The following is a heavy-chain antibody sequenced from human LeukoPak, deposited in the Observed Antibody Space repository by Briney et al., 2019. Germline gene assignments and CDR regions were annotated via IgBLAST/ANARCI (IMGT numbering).Heavy chain of an antibody. V-gene: IGHV4-34*01. Sequence: PSETLSLTCAVYGGSFSGYYWSWLRQPPGKGREWIGEINHSGSTNYNPSLKSRVTISVDTSKNQCSLKLSSVTAADTAVYYCARGDIVVVPAAYGMDVWGQGTTVTVSS. CDR1: GGSFSGYY. CDR2: INHSGST. CDR3: ARGDIVVVPAAYGMDV. J-gene: IGHJ6*02. D-gene: IGHD2-2*01.